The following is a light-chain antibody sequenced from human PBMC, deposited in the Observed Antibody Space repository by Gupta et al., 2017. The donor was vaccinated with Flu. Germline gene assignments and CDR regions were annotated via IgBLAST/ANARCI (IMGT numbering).Light chain of an antibody. Sequence: NFLLTQPHSVSESPGKTVTISCTRSSGSIASNYVQWYQQRPGSAPTTVIYEKHRLPSGVPDRFSGSIDRSSNSDSISISGLQTEDDSYLDSQCCESAIYVVFGGGTKLTIL. CDR1: SGSIASNY. J-gene: IGLJ2*01. V-gene: IGLV6-57*03. CDR3: QCCESAIYVV. CDR2: EKH.